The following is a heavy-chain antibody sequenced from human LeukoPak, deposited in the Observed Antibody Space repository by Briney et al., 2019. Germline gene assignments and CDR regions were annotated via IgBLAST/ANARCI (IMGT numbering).Heavy chain of an antibody. CDR3: ARDLSTGWYFDS. V-gene: IGHV3-48*01. CDR1: GFTFSDYN. J-gene: IGHJ4*02. D-gene: IGHD6-19*01. Sequence: GGSLRLSCAASGFTFSDYNMNWVRQAPGKGLEWVSYITSSSSIIYYADSVKGRFTISRDNAKNSLYLQMNSLRAEDTAVYYCARDLSTGWYFDSWGQGTLVTVSS. CDR2: ITSSSSII.